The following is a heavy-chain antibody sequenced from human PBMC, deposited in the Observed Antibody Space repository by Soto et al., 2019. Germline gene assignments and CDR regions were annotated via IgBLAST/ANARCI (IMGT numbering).Heavy chain of an antibody. J-gene: IGHJ4*02. V-gene: IGHV4-39*01. CDR3: ARHVTLLIHX. D-gene: IGHD1-26*01. CDR2: IYYSGST. CDR1: GGSISSSSYY. Sequence: SETLSLTCTVSGGSISSSSYYWGWIRQPPGKGLELIGSIYYSGSTYYNPSLKSRVTISVDTSKNHFSLKLSSVTAAETAVYYCARHVTLLIHXWGQGTLVTVSX.